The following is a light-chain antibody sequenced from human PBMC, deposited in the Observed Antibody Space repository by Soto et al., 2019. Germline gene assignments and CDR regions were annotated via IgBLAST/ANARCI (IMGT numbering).Light chain of an antibody. J-gene: IGKJ2*01. Sequence: DIQMTQSPSTLSASVGDRVTITCRASQSIDTWLAWYQQIPGKAPKLLIYDASSLQSGVPSRFSGSGSGTEFTLTSSCLQPDDFATYYCQQYGSYSTFGQGTRLDIK. V-gene: IGKV1-5*01. CDR3: QQYGSYST. CDR2: DAS. CDR1: QSIDTW.